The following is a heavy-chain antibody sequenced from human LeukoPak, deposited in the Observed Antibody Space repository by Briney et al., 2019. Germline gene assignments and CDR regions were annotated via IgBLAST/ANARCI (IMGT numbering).Heavy chain of an antibody. CDR2: IIPILGIT. Sequence: ASVMVSCKASGGTFSSYTISWVRQAPGQGLEWMGRIIPILGITNYAQKFRGRVTITADKSTSTAYMELSSLRSEDTAVYYCARVAAVAGTPLRWFDPWGQGTLVTVSS. J-gene: IGHJ5*02. CDR1: GGTFSSYT. D-gene: IGHD6-19*01. V-gene: IGHV1-69*02. CDR3: ARVAAVAGTPLRWFDP.